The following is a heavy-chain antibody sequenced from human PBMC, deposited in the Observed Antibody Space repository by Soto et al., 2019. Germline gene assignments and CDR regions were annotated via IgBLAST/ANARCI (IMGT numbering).Heavy chain of an antibody. CDR2: IIPLTTTA. CDR3: ATSGWSSKNAFDI. D-gene: IGHD3-10*01. Sequence: QVQLVQSGAEVKKPGSSVKVSCKASGGTFSSDAITWLRQAPRQGFEWMGGIIPLTTTAIYAQKFQDRVTIDADESTSTVYMELRSLRSEDTALYCCATSGWSSKNAFDIWGQGTMVAVSS. V-gene: IGHV1-69*01. J-gene: IGHJ3*02. CDR1: GGTFSSDA.